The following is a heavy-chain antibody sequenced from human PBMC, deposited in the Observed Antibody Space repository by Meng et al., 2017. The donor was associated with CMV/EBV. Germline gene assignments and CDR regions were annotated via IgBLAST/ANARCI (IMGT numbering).Heavy chain of an antibody. J-gene: IGHJ4*02. V-gene: IGHV1-18*01. CDR2: ISAYNGNT. Sequence: ASVKVSCKASGYTFTSYGISWVRQAPGQGLEWMGWISAYNGNTNYAQKLQGRVTMTTDTSTSTAYMELRSLRSDDTAVYYCARDLWKYYDWGSYRVLGIFDYWGQGTLVTVSS. CDR3: ARDLWKYYDWGSYRVLGIFDY. CDR1: GYTFTSYG. D-gene: IGHD3-16*02.